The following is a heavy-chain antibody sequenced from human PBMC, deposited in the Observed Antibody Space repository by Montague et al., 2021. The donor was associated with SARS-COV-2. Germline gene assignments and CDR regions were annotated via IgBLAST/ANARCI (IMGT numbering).Heavy chain of an antibody. J-gene: IGHJ3*02. D-gene: IGHD6-19*01. Sequence: SETLSLTCTVFGGSISSSSYYWGWIRQPPGNWLEWIGCIYYSGSTYYNPSLKSRVTIYVDTSKNQFSLKLSSETAADTAVDYCSRQENSSGWFKTDAFDNWGQGKMVTVSA. V-gene: IGHV4-39*01. CDR1: GGSISSSSYY. CDR3: SRQENSSGWFKTDAFDN. CDR2: IYYSGST.